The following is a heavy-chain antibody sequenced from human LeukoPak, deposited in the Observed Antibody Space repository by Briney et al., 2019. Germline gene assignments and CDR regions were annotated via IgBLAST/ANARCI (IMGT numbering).Heavy chain of an antibody. CDR1: GFTFSDYY. J-gene: IGHJ4*02. Sequence: GGSLRLSCAASGFTFSDYYMSWIRQAPGRGLEWVSYISWDSSYTSYADSVKGRFTVSRDNAQKSLYLQMDSLRAEDTAVYYCASGPPFLKYFEYWGQGTLVTVSS. CDR3: ASGPPFLKYFEY. V-gene: IGHV3-11*03. D-gene: IGHD3-3*01. CDR2: ISWDSSYT.